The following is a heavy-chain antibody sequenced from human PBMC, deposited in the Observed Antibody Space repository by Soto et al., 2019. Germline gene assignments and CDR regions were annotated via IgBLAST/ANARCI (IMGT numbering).Heavy chain of an antibody. Sequence: GGSLRLSCAAAGFDFEDYAMHWVRQVPGKGLEWVSLTNSDGTDSYYVDSVKGRFTISRDNAKRTLYLQMDRLRPEDTALYFCAKSLSYYDSGPLDPWGQGTLVTVSS. J-gene: IGHJ5*02. V-gene: IGHV3-43D*04. CDR2: TNSDGTDS. CDR1: GFDFEDYA. CDR3: AKSLSYYDSGPLDP. D-gene: IGHD3-22*01.